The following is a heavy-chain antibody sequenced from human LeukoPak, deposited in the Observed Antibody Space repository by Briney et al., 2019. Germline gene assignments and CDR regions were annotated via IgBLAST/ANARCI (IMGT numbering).Heavy chain of an antibody. CDR2: ISAYNGNT. Sequence: ASVKVSCKASGYTFTSYGISWVRQAPGQGLEWMGWISAYNGNTNYAQKLQGRVTMTTDTSTSTAYMELRSLRSDDTAVYYCARGPLYDFWNPDWFDPWGQGTLVTVSS. D-gene: IGHD3-3*01. CDR3: ARGPLYDFWNPDWFDP. CDR1: GYTFTSYG. V-gene: IGHV1-18*01. J-gene: IGHJ5*02.